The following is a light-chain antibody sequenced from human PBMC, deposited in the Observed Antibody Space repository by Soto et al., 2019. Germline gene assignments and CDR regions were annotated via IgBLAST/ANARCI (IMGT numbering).Light chain of an antibody. J-gene: IGLJ1*01. CDR3: AAWDDSLSGNYV. Sequence: QSVLTKPPSANGAPGQRVTISCSGSSSNIGSNYVYWYQQLPGTAPKLLIYRNNQRPSGVPDRFSGSKSGTSASLAISGLRSEDEADYYCAAWDDSLSGNYVFGTGTKVTVL. V-gene: IGLV1-47*01. CDR2: RNN. CDR1: SSNIGSNY.